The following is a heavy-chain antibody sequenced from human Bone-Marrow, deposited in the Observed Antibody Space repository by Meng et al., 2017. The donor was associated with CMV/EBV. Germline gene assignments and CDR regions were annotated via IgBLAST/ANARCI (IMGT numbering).Heavy chain of an antibody. Sequence: LSLTCAVSGFSVSNNYMSWVRQAPGKGLEWVSVIYTGGSTYYADSVKGRFTIPRDNSKNTLYLQMNSLRAEDTAVYYCASLSTYYDFWSGPADYWGQGTLVTVSS. CDR3: ASLSTYYDFWSGPADY. V-gene: IGHV3-66*01. J-gene: IGHJ4*02. CDR2: IYTGGST. D-gene: IGHD3-3*01. CDR1: GFSVSNNY.